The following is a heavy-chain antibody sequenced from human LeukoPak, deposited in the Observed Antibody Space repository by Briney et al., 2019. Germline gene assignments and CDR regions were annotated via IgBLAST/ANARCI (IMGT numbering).Heavy chain of an antibody. D-gene: IGHD3-10*01. CDR3: AKERLARGADY. J-gene: IGHJ4*02. CDR1: GFTFSNYA. CDR2: ISGNGGST. V-gene: IGHV3-23*01. Sequence: GGSLRLSCAVSGFTFSNYAMNWVRQAPGKGLEWVSTISGNGGSTYYADSVKGRFTLSRDNSKNTLSLQMNSLRAEDTAVYYCAKERLARGADYWGQGTLVTVSS.